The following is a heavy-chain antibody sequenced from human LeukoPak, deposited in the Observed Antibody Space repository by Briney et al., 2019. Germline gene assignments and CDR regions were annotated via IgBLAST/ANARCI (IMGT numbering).Heavy chain of an antibody. V-gene: IGHV3-30*18. CDR1: GFTFSSYG. CDR2: ISYDGSNK. D-gene: IGHD3-9*01. J-gene: IGHJ4*02. CDR3: AKDLSIRYFGLFDY. Sequence: PGGSLRLSCAASGFTFSSYGMHWVRQAPGKGLEWVAVISYDGSNKYYADSVKGRFTIPRDNSKNTLILQMNSLRAEDTAVYYCAKDLSIRYFGLFDYWGRGTLVTVSS.